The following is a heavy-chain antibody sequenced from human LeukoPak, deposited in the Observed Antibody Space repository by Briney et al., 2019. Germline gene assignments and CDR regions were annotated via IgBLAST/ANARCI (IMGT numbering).Heavy chain of an antibody. CDR1: GYTFTGYY. CDR3: ARDRYYYDRSGYYYSVRDPFDI. V-gene: IGHV1-2*02. J-gene: IGHJ3*02. CDR2: INPNSGGT. Sequence: ASVKVSCKASGYTFTGYYMHWVRQAPGQGLEWMGWINPNSGGTNYAQKFQGRVTMTRDTSISTAYMELSRLRSDDTAVYYCARDRYYYDRSGYYYSVRDPFDIWGQGTLVTVSS. D-gene: IGHD3-22*01.